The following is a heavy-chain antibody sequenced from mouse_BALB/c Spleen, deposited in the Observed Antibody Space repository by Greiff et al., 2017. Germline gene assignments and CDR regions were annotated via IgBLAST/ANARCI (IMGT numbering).Heavy chain of an antibody. Sequence: EVKLVESGAGLVQPGGSLRLSCATSGFTFTDYYMSWVRQPPGKALEWLGFIRNKANGYTTEYSASVKGRFTISRDNSQSILYLQMNTLRAEDSATYYCARSYYSYFDYWGQGTTLTVSA. CDR3: ARSYYSYFDY. V-gene: IGHV7-3*02. J-gene: IGHJ2*01. D-gene: IGHD2-10*01. CDR1: GFTFTDYY. CDR2: IRNKANGYTT.